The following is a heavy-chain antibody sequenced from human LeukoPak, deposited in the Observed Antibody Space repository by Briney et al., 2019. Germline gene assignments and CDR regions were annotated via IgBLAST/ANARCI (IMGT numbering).Heavy chain of an antibody. CDR3: AKEVVPAAIYYYYMDV. D-gene: IGHD2-2*01. V-gene: IGHV3-53*01. CDR1: GFTVSSNY. CDR2: IYSGGST. Sequence: GGSLRLSCAASGFTVSSNYMSWVRQAPGKGLEWVSIIYSGGSTFYADSVKGRFTISRDNSKNTLYLQMNSLRAEDTAVYYCAKEVVPAAIYYYYMDVWGKGTTVTISS. J-gene: IGHJ6*03.